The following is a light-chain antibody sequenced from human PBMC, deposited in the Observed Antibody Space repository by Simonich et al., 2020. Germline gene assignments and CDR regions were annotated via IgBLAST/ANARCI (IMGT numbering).Light chain of an antibody. Sequence: AVVTQEPSLTVSPGGTVTLTCGSSTGAVTRGHYPYLFQQKPGQAPRTLIYDTSHKHSWTPARFSGSLLGGKAARTLSGAQPEDEAEYYCLLSYSGARLVVFGGGTKLTVL. V-gene: IGLV7-46*01. CDR1: TGAVTRGHY. J-gene: IGLJ2*01. CDR3: LLSYSGARLVV. CDR2: DTS.